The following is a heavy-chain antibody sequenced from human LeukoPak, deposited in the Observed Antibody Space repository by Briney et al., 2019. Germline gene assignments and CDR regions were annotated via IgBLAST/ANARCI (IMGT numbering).Heavy chain of an antibody. CDR3: AREREDCSSSSCYEEFDC. V-gene: IGHV3-48*03. D-gene: IGHD2-2*01. Sequence: PGGSLRLSCVASGFTFSSYEMIWIRQAPGKGLEWVSYISGSGSTTYYADSVRGRFTTSRDNAENSLYLQMSNLRAEDTAIYYCAREREDCSSSSCYEEFDCWGQGTLVTVSS. CDR2: ISGSGSTT. CDR1: GFTFSSYE. J-gene: IGHJ4*02.